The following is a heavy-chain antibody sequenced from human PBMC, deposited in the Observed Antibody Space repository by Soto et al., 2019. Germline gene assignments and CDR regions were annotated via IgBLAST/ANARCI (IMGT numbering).Heavy chain of an antibody. Sequence: EVQLVESGGGLVQPGGSLRLSCAASGFTLSDYWMHWVRQLPGKGVRWVSRISVDGGDTTYADSVKGRFTISRDNANNTLYLQMDALRDEVMPISYCLSAAEQRPFDYWGHGSLVTVFS. V-gene: IGHV3-74*01. CDR1: GFTLSDYW. D-gene: IGHD6-19*01. CDR3: LSAAEQRPFDY. J-gene: IGHJ4*03. CDR2: ISVDGGDT.